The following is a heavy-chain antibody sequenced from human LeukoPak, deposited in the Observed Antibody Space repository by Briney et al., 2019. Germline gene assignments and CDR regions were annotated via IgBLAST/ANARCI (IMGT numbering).Heavy chain of an antibody. D-gene: IGHD6-19*01. Sequence: ASVKVSCKASGYTFTSYGISWVRQAPGQGLEWMGWISAYNGNTNYAQKLQGRVTMTTDTSTSTAYMELRSLRSDDTVVYYCARVMVLGSGWYGYYMDVWGKGTTVTVSS. CDR3: ARVMVLGSGWYGYYMDV. CDR2: ISAYNGNT. V-gene: IGHV1-18*01. CDR1: GYTFTSYG. J-gene: IGHJ6*03.